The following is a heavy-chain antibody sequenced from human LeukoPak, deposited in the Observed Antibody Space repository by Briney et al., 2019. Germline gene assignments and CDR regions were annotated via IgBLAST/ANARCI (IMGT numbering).Heavy chain of an antibody. J-gene: IGHJ4*02. Sequence: ASVKVSCKASGYTFTGYYMHWVRQAPGQGLEWMGWINPNSGGTNYAQKFQGRVTMTRDTSISTAYMELSRLRSDDTAVYYCARYDFWSGYYTGPDYWGQGTLVTVSS. D-gene: IGHD3-3*01. CDR1: GYTFTGYY. CDR3: ARYDFWSGYYTGPDY. V-gene: IGHV1-2*02. CDR2: INPNSGGT.